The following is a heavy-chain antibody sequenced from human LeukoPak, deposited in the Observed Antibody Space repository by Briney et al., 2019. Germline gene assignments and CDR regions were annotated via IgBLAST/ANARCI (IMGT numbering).Heavy chain of an antibody. J-gene: IGHJ4*02. D-gene: IGHD2-21*02. Sequence: GGSLRLSCAASGFTFSSYAMSWVRQAPGKGLEWVSGISGTTATIHYADAVKGRFTISRDNSKNTLYLQMNSLRAEDTAVYYCAKRLGDPRAFGYWGQGTLVTVSS. CDR2: ISGTTATI. V-gene: IGHV3-23*01. CDR1: GFTFSSYA. CDR3: AKRLGDPRAFGY.